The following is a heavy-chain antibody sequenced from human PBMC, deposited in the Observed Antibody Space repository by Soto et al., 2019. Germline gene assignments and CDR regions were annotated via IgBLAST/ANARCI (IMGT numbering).Heavy chain of an antibody. CDR1: GFIFSGSA. CDR2: IRSRANNYAT. Sequence: EVQLVESGGGLVQPGGSLKLSCAASGFIFSGSAIHWVRQASGKGLEWVGRIRSRANNYATSSGESVKGRFKFSRDDSKNTAYLQMNSLKTEDTATYYCSRGQVAPIGDYYDHGMDVWGQGTTVTVSS. J-gene: IGHJ6*02. D-gene: IGHD5-12*01. CDR3: SRGQVAPIGDYYDHGMDV. V-gene: IGHV3-73*02.